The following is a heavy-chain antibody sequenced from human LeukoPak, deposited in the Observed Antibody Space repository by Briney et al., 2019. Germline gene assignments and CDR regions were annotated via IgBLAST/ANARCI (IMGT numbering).Heavy chain of an antibody. CDR3: ASPNLMLREENDAFDI. CDR1: GGTFSSYA. V-gene: IGHV1-69*01. CDR2: IIPIFGTA. Sequence: SVKVSCKASGGTFSSYAISWVRQAPGQGLEWMGGIIPIFGTANYAQKFQGRVTITADESTSTAYMELSSLKSEDTAVYYCASPNLMLREENDAFDIWGQGTMVTVSS. J-gene: IGHJ3*02. D-gene: IGHD2-8*01.